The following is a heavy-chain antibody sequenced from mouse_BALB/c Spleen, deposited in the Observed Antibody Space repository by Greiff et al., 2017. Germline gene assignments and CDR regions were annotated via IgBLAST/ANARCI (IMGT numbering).Heavy chain of an antibody. CDR2: IWTGGGT. D-gene: IGHD4-1*01. J-gene: IGHJ4*01. Sequence: VQRVESGPGLVAPSQSLSITCTVSGFSLTSYDISWIRQPPGKGLEWLGVIWTGGGTNYNSAFMSRLSISKDNSKSQVFLKMNSLQTDDTAIYYCVRVGAFYYAMDYWGQGTSVTVSS. CDR3: VRVGAFYYAMDY. V-gene: IGHV2-9-2*01. CDR1: GFSLTSYD.